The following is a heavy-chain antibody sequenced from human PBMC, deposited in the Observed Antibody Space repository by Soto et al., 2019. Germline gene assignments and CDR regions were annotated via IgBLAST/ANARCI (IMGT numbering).Heavy chain of an antibody. CDR1: GGTFSSYA. CDR2: VIPIFGTA. CDR3: ASSIAAAIFSSYYYGMDV. Sequence: QVQLVQSGAEVKKPGSSVKVSCKTSGGTFSSYAISWVRQAPGQGLEWMGGVIPIFGTANYAQKFQGRVTSTADKSTSPAYMELSSLSAEDTAVYYCASSIAAAIFSSYYYGMDVWGQGTTVTVSS. V-gene: IGHV1-69*06. D-gene: IGHD6-13*01. J-gene: IGHJ6*02.